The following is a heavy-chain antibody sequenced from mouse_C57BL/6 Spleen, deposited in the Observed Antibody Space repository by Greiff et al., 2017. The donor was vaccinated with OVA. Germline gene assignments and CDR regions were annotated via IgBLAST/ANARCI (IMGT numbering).Heavy chain of an antibody. CDR1: GYTFTSYG. V-gene: IGHV1-81*01. J-gene: IGHJ3*01. CDR3: ARGDSNYERPFAY. Sequence: QVQLQQSGAELARPGASVKLSCKASGYTFTSYGISWVKQRTGQGLEWIGEIYPRSGNTYYNEKFKGKATLTADKSSSTAYMELRSLTSEDSAVYFCARGDSNYERPFAYWGQGTLVTVSA. D-gene: IGHD2-5*01. CDR2: IYPRSGNT.